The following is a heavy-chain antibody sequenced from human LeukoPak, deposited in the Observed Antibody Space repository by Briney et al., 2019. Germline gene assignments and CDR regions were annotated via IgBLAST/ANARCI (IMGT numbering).Heavy chain of an antibody. Sequence: GRSLRLSCAASGFTFSSYGMHWVRQAPGKGLEWVAVIWYDGSNKYYADSVKGRFTIPRDNSKNTLYLQMNSLRAEDTAVYYCVKDRPYDSSGYLHDAFEIWGQGTMVTVSS. D-gene: IGHD3-22*01. CDR2: IWYDGSNK. CDR1: GFTFSSYG. J-gene: IGHJ3*02. V-gene: IGHV3-33*06. CDR3: VKDRPYDSSGYLHDAFEI.